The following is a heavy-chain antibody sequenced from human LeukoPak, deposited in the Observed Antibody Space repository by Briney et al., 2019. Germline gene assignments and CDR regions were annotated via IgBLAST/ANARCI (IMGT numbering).Heavy chain of an antibody. CDR1: GFTLSTSW. CDR2: IKQDGSEK. V-gene: IGHV3-7*05. Sequence: GGSLRLSCAASGFTLSTSWMSWVRQAPGKGLEWVANIKQDGSEKYYVDSVKGRFTISRDNAKKSLFLQMNSLRAEDTAVYYCARGSGGSGAFDIWGQGTMVTVSS. CDR3: ARGSGGSGAFDI. J-gene: IGHJ3*02.